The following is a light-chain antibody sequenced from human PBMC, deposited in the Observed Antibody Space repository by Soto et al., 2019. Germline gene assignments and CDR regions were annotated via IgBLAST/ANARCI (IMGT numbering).Light chain of an antibody. CDR3: QQYNSYLWT. CDR1: QSISSG. Sequence: DIQMTQSPSTRSASVGDRVTITCRASQSISSGLAWYQQKPGKAPKLLIYDASSLESGVPSRFSGSGSGTEFTLTISSLQPDDFATYYCQQYNSYLWTFGQGTKVEIK. CDR2: DAS. J-gene: IGKJ1*01. V-gene: IGKV1-5*01.